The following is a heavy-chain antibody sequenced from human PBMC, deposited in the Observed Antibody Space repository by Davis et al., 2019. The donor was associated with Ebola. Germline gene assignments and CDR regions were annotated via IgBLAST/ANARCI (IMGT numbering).Heavy chain of an antibody. CDR1: GFTFSSYA. CDR2: ISGSGGST. J-gene: IGHJ3*02. CDR3: ARDIILPGTDAFDI. D-gene: IGHD2-8*02. V-gene: IGHV3-23*01. Sequence: GESLKISCAASGFTFSSYAMTWVRQAPGKGLEWVSAISGSGGSTYYADSVKGRFTISRDNAKNSLYLQMNSLRAEDTAVYYCARDIILPGTDAFDIWGQGTMVTVSS.